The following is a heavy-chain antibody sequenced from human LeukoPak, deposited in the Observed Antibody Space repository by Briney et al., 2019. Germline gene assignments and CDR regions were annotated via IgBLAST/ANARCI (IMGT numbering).Heavy chain of an antibody. CDR1: GFTFSSYG. D-gene: IGHD2/OR15-2a*01. J-gene: IGHJ4*02. Sequence: GGSLRLSCAASGFTFSSYGMHWVRQAPGKGLEWAAVIWYDGSNKYYADSVKGRFTISRDNSKNTLYLQMNSLRAEDTAVYYCAREYYFPYYFDYWGQGTLVTVSS. CDR3: AREYYFPYYFDY. CDR2: IWYDGSNK. V-gene: IGHV3-33*01.